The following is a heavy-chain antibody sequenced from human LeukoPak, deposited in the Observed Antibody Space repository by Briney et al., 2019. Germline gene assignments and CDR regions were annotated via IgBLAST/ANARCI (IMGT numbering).Heavy chain of an antibody. Sequence: GGSLRLSCAASGFTFRDYAMSWVRQAPGKGLEWVSVISGSDDSTYYADSVKGRFTISRDNSKNTLYLQMNSLRAEDTAVYYCAKGRGSVTSCYGHWGQGTLVTVSS. D-gene: IGHD2-2*01. J-gene: IGHJ4*02. V-gene: IGHV3-23*01. CDR3: AKGRGSVTSCYGH. CDR2: ISGSDDST. CDR1: GFTFRDYA.